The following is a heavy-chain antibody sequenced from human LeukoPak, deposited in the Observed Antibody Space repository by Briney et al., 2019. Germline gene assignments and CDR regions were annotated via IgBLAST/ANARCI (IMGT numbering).Heavy chain of an antibody. CDR2: MNPNSGNT. Sequence: GASVKVSCKASGYIFTSYDINWVRQATGQGLKWMGWMNPNSGNTGYAQKFQGRVTMTRNTSISTAYMELSSLRSEDTAVYYCARGPTEWELLFQHWGQGTLVTVSS. D-gene: IGHD1-26*01. CDR3: ARGPTEWELLFQH. CDR1: GYIFTSYD. J-gene: IGHJ1*01. V-gene: IGHV1-8*01.